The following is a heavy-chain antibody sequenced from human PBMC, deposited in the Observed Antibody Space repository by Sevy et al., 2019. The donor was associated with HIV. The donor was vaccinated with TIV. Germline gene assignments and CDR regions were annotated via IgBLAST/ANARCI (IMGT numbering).Heavy chain of an antibody. CDR3: AKDRVSGTYYTGDFDY. J-gene: IGHJ4*02. Sequence: GGSLRLSCAASGFTFSNYAMSWVRQAPGKGLEWVSVITISGGTTYYADSVKGRFTIYRDSSKNTLYLQMNSLRAEDTAVYYCAKDRVSGTYYTGDFDYWGQGTLVTVSS. V-gene: IGHV3-23*01. D-gene: IGHD3-10*01. CDR2: ITISGGTT. CDR1: GFTFSNYA.